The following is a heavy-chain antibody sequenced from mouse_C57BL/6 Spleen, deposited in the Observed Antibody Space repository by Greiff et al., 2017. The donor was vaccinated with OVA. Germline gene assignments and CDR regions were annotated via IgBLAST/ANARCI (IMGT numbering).Heavy chain of an antibody. CDR2: IHPNSGST. CDR1: GYTFTSYW. D-gene: IGHD1-1*01. CDR3: ARSPYYGRSYYFDY. V-gene: IGHV1-64*01. Sequence: VQLQQPGAELVKPGASVKLSCKASGYTFTSYWMHWVKQRPGQGLEWLGMIHPNSGSTNYNAKFKSKATLTVDQSSSTAYMQLSSLTSEDSAVYVCARSPYYGRSYYFDYWGQGTTLTVSP. J-gene: IGHJ2*01.